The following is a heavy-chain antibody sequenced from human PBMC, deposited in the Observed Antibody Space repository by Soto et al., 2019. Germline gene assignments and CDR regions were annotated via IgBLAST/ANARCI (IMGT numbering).Heavy chain of an antibody. CDR2: IRSKANSYAT. Sequence: EVQLVESGGGLVQPGGSPKLSCAASGFTFSGSAMHWVRQASGKGLEWVGRIRSKANSYATAYAASVKGRFTISRDDSKNTAYLQMNSLKTEDTAVYYCTSITMVRGVIKSPYYFDYWGQGTLVTVSS. CDR1: GFTFSGSA. J-gene: IGHJ4*02. D-gene: IGHD3-10*01. CDR3: TSITMVRGVIKSPYYFDY. V-gene: IGHV3-73*02.